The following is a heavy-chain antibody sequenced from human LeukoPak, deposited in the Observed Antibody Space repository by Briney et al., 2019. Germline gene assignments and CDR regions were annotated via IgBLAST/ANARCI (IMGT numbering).Heavy chain of an antibody. V-gene: IGHV1-2*02. CDR1: GYTFTGYY. J-gene: IGHJ3*02. D-gene: IGHD1-26*01. Sequence: ASVKVSCKASGYTFTGYYMHWVRQAPGQGLEWMGWINPNSGGTNYAQKFQGRVTMTRDTSISTAYMELSRLRSDDTAVYYCARDPIVGATVAGDPSNFDIWGQGTMVTVSS. CDR3: ARDPIVGATVAGDPSNFDI. CDR2: INPNSGGT.